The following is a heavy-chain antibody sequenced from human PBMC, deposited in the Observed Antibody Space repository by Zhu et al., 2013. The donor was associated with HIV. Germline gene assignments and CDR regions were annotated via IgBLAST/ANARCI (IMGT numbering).Heavy chain of an antibody. CDR1: GGSVSSDSNY. V-gene: IGHV4-61*01. Sequence: QVQLQESGPGLVKPSETLSLTCTVSGGSVSSDSNYWTWIRQPPGKGLEWIGYIYYSGSTNYNPSLKSRVTISVDTSKNQFSLKLSSVTAADTAVYYCARVPRRRQLPDYWGQGTLVTVSS. CDR3: ARVPRRRQLPDY. D-gene: IGHD1-26*01. CDR2: IYYSGST. J-gene: IGHJ4*02.